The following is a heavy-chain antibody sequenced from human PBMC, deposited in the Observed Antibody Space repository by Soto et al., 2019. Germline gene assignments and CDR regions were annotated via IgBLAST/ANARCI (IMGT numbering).Heavy chain of an antibody. CDR2: INAGNGNT. V-gene: IGHV1-3*01. Sequence: QVQLVQSGAEVKKPGSSLKVSCKASGYTFTRYAMHWVRQSPGQRLEWMGWINAGNGNTKYSQKFQSRVTITRDTSASTAYMELISMRSEDTAVYYCARAGYSSSCFHYGGQGTLVTVSA. CDR1: GYTFTRYA. J-gene: IGHJ4*02. CDR3: ARAGYSSSCFHY. D-gene: IGHD6-13*01.